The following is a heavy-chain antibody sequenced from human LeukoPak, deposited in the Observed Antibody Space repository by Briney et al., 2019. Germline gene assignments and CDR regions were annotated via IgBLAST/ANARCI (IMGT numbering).Heavy chain of an antibody. CDR1: GGSISSYY. CDR3: ARGALNWFDP. CDR2: IYYSGST. J-gene: IGHJ5*02. Sequence: SETLSLTCTVSGGSISSYYWSWIRHPPGNGLEWIGYIYYSGSTNYNPSLKSRVTISVDTSKNQFSLKLSSVTAADTAVYYCARGALNWFDPWGQGTLVTVSS. V-gene: IGHV4-59*01.